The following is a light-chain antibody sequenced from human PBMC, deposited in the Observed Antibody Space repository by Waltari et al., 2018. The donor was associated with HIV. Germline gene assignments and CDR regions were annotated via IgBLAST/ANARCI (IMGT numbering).Light chain of an antibody. J-gene: IGLJ2*01. Sequence: SSELTQDPAVSVALGQTVRITCQGDSLRSYYANWYQQKPGQAPVLVIYGKNNRPSGIPDRFSGSISGNTASLTITGAQAEDEADYYCNSRDSSGDVVFGGGTKLTVL. CDR3: NSRDSSGDVV. CDR2: GKN. CDR1: SLRSYY. V-gene: IGLV3-19*01.